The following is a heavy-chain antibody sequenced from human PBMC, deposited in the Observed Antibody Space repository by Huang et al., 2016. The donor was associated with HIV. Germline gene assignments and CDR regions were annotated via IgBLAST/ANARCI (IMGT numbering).Heavy chain of an antibody. D-gene: IGHD1-26*01. CDR3: AKDKLGSWPGMGGMDV. Sequence: VRQAPGKGLEWVAVISYDGRNKYYADSVKGRFTISRDSSKNTLYLEMNSLRTEDTAVYYCAKDKLGSWPGMGGMDVWGQGTTVTVSS. J-gene: IGHJ6*02. V-gene: IGHV3-30*18. CDR2: ISYDGRNK.